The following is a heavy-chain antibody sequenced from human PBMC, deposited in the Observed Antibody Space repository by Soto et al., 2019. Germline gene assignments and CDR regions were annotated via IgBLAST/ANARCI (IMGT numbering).Heavy chain of an antibody. J-gene: IGHJ5*02. CDR1: GFTFSSYA. Sequence: GGSLRLSCAASGFTFSSYAMSWVRQAPGKGLEWVAVITCSGGSKYYADSVKGRFTISRDNSKNTLYLQMNSLRAEDTAVYYCARAPRWGGRWFDPWGQGTLVTVSS. CDR2: ITCSGGSK. D-gene: IGHD3-16*01. CDR3: ARAPRWGGRWFDP. V-gene: IGHV3-23*01.